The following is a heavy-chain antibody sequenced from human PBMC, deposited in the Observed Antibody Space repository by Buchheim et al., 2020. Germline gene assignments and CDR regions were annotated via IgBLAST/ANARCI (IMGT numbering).Heavy chain of an antibody. V-gene: IGHV3-30*18. CDR3: AKNSGSYYLDY. J-gene: IGHJ4*02. CDR1: GFTFSSYG. CDR2: ISYDGSNK. Sequence: QVQLVESGGGVVQPGRSLRLSCAASGFTFSSYGMHWVRQAPGKGLEWVAVISYDGSNKYYADSVKGRFTISRDNSKSTLYLQMNSLRAEDTAVYYCAKNSGSYYLDYWGQGTL. D-gene: IGHD1-26*01.